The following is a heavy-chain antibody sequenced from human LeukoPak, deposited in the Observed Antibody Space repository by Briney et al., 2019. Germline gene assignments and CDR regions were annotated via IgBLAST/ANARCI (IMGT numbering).Heavy chain of an antibody. D-gene: IGHD1-7*01. Sequence: GGSLRVSHPGSGFTFRHYAMLGIRQAPGKGLEWVSTISLSGGSTYYADSVKGRFTISRDSSTNTLSLQMNRLSVEDTALYYGAKNETTCLLYWGQGTLVTVSS. V-gene: IGHV3-23*01. J-gene: IGHJ4*02. CDR1: GFTFRHYA. CDR3: AKNETTCLLY. CDR2: ISLSGGST.